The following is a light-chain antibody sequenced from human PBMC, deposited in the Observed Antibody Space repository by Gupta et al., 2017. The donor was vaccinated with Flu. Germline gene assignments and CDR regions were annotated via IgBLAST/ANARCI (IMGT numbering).Light chain of an antibody. CDR3: LLCYDDARPV. CDR1: TGPDTSGHY. Sequence: QAVETQESSLTVSPGGTVTRTRDHSTGPDTSGHYPFWFQQTPGQAPSTLISDTNTKHSWTPARVSGSPRWGKAALALSGAQPEDEAEDYCLLCYDDARPVFGGGTELTVL. J-gene: IGLJ3*02. CDR2: DTN. V-gene: IGLV7-46*01.